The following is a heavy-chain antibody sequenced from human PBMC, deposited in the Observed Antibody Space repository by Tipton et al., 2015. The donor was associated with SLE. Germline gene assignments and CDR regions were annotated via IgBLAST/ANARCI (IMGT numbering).Heavy chain of an antibody. CDR2: VYPSGST. CDR3: AREVDFWSGYFDS. J-gene: IGHJ4*02. CDR1: GGSISDSNYC. Sequence: TLSLTCTVSGGSISDSNYCWSWIRQPAGKGLEWIGRVYPSGSTSYNPSLTSRISISVDTSKNQFSLKLNSVTAPDTAVYYCAREVDFWSGYFDSWGQGALVPVSS. V-gene: IGHV4-61*02. D-gene: IGHD3-3*01.